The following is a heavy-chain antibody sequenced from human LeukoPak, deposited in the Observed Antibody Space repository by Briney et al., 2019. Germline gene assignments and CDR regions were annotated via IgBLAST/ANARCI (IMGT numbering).Heavy chain of an antibody. J-gene: IGHJ3*02. CDR1: GFTFSKHN. D-gene: IGHD1-26*01. V-gene: IGHV3-30-3*01. Sequence: PGRSLRLSCAASGFTFSKHNMHWVRQAPGKGPEWVALILADGGNKYYADSVKGRFTISRDNSKNTLSLQMNSLRAEDTAVYYCAKDRDEVGAGGAFDIWGQGTMAIVSS. CDR3: AKDRDEVGAGGAFDI. CDR2: ILADGGNK.